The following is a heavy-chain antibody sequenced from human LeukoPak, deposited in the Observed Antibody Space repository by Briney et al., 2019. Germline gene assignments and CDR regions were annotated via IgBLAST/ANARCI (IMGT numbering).Heavy chain of an antibody. CDR2: ISYDGSNK. Sequence: GRSLRLSCAASGFTFSSYAMHWVRQAPGKGLEWVAVISYDGSNKYYADSVKGRFTISRDNSKNTLYLQMNSLRAEDTAVYYCAKGSVEMATITNFDYWGQGTLVTVSS. D-gene: IGHD5-24*01. J-gene: IGHJ4*02. V-gene: IGHV3-30*04. CDR3: AKGSVEMATITNFDY. CDR1: GFTFSSYA.